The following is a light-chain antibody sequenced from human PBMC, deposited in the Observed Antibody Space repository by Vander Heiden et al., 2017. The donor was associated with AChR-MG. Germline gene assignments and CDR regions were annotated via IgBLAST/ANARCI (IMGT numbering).Light chain of an antibody. J-gene: IGKJ2*01. Sequence: DMQMTQSQSSLSASVGDRVTITCRASQNINTYVNWYQQKPGRAPNLLIYAASNLQSGVPSRFRGSGSGTDFTLTITSVQPEDFATYFCQQCYSYPYTFGQGTMLDIK. V-gene: IGKV1-39*01. CDR2: AAS. CDR3: QQCYSYPYT. CDR1: QNINTY.